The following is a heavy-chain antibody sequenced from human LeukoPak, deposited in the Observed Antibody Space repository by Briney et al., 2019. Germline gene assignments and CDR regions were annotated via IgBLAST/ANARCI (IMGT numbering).Heavy chain of an antibody. J-gene: IGHJ5*02. Sequence: GRSLTLSCAASGFTFSSFGMHWVRQAPGKGLEWVAVIWYDASNKYYADSVKGRFTISRDNSKNTLFLQMNSLRHDDTAVYYCVRGVGVSRFNSFDPWGQGTLVIVSS. CDR1: GFTFSSFG. CDR3: VRGVGVSRFNSFDP. V-gene: IGHV3-33*01. D-gene: IGHD6-13*01. CDR2: IWYDASNK.